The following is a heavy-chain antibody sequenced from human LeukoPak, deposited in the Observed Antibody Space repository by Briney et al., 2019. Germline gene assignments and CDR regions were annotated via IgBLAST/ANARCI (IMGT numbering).Heavy chain of an antibody. V-gene: IGHV3-53*01. CDR2: IYSGDTT. D-gene: IGHD3-10*01. CDR3: AEVRRGSGGSPEYIQL. J-gene: IGHJ1*01. Sequence: PGGSLRLSCAASGFTVSSNYMSWVRQAPGKGLESVSIIYSGDTTYYADSVKDRFTISRDNSQNTLYLQMNSLRAEDTVVYYCAEVRRGSGGSPEYIQLWGQGTLVTVSS. CDR1: GFTVSSNY.